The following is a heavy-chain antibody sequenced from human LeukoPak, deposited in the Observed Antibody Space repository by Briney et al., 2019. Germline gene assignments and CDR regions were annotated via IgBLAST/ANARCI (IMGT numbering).Heavy chain of an antibody. CDR3: AKDFGYGSGTYLDQ. CDR1: GFTFSSYW. J-gene: IGHJ5*02. D-gene: IGHD3-10*01. Sequence: PGGSLRLSCAASGFTFSSYWMSWVRQAPGKGLEWVANIKQDGSEKYYVDSVKGRFTISRDNAKNSLYLQMNSLRADDTAVYYCAKDFGYGSGTYLDQWGQGTLVTVSS. V-gene: IGHV3-7*01. CDR2: IKQDGSEK.